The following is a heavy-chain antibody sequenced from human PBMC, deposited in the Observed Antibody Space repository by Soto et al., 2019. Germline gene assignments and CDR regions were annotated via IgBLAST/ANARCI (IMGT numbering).Heavy chain of an antibody. V-gene: IGHV4-61*01. D-gene: IGHD6-19*01. CDR1: GGSVSSGSYY. CDR2: IYYSGST. J-gene: IGHJ6*02. Sequence: SETLSLTCTVSGGSVSSGSYYWSWIRQPPGKGLEWIGYIYYSGSTNYNPSLKSRVTISVDTSKNQFSLKLSSVTAADTAVYYCARDVGSGWYGYYYGMDVWGQGTTVTVPS. CDR3: ARDVGSGWYGYYYGMDV.